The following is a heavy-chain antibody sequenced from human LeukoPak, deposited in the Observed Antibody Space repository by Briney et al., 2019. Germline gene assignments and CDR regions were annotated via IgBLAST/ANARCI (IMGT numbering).Heavy chain of an antibody. CDR3: AKDYCSSTSCYRDDAFDI. CDR1: GFPFISYS. D-gene: IGHD2-2*02. V-gene: IGHV3-30*02. J-gene: IGHJ3*02. CDR2: IRYDGSNK. Sequence: GGSLRLSCAASGFPFISYSIHWVRQAPGKGLEWVAFIRYDGSNKYYADSVKGRFTISRDNSKNTLYLQMNSLRAEDTAVYYCAKDYCSSTSCYRDDAFDIWGQGTMVTVSS.